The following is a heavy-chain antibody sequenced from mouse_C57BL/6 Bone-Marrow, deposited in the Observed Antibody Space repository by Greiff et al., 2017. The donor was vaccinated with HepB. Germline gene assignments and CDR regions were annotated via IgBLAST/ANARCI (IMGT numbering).Heavy chain of an antibody. CDR2: INPYNGGT. Sequence: VQLKESGPVLVKPGASVKMSCKASGYTFTDYYMNWVKQSHGKSLEWIGVINPYNGGTSYNQKFKGKATLTVDKSSSTAYMELNSLTSEDSAVYYCARSRGLGAWLAYWGQGTLVTVSA. D-gene: IGHD2-4*01. J-gene: IGHJ3*01. V-gene: IGHV1-19*01. CDR1: GYTFTDYY. CDR3: ARSRGLGAWLAY.